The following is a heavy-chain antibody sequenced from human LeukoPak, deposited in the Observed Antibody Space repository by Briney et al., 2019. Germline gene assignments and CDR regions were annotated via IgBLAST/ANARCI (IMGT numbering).Heavy chain of an antibody. D-gene: IGHD3-10*01. J-gene: IGHJ6*02. V-gene: IGHV1-69*13. CDR2: IIPIFGTA. Sequence: GASVKVSCKASGGTFSSYAISWVRQAPGQGLEWMGGIIPIFGTANYAQKFQGRVTITADESTSTAYMELSSLRSEDTAVYYCASSNYYGSGSYWRAYYYYGMDVWGQGTTVTVPS. CDR3: ASSNYYGSGSYWRAYYYYGMDV. CDR1: GGTFSSYA.